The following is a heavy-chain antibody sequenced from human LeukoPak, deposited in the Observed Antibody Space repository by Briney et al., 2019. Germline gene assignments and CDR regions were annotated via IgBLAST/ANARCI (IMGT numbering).Heavy chain of an antibody. CDR2: TYSGGST. CDR3: TGGSYAGAFDI. Sequence: GGSLRLSCAASGFAVSSNYMSWVRQAPGKGLEWVSVTYSGGSTYYADSVKGRFTISRDNSKNILYLQMNSLRAEDTAAYYCTGGSYAGAFDIWGQGTMVTVS. V-gene: IGHV3-53*01. CDR1: GFAVSSNY. D-gene: IGHD1-26*01. J-gene: IGHJ3*02.